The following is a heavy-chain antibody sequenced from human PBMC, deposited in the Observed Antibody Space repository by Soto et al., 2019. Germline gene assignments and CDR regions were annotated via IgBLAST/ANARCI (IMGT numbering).Heavy chain of an antibody. CDR3: ARTGDGHHDFLDY. Sequence: GGSLGLSCAASGFTCSSYWMNWVRQVPGKGLEWVANINQDGNEDNLLDSVKGRFTISRDNAKNSLFLQMNSLRVDDTAVYYCARTGDGHHDFLDYWGQGALVTVSS. J-gene: IGHJ4*02. V-gene: IGHV3-7*01. CDR2: INQDGNED. CDR1: GFTCSSYW. D-gene: IGHD1-1*01.